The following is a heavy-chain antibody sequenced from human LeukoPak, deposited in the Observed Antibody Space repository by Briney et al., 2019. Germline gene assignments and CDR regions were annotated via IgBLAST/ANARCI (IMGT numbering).Heavy chain of an antibody. V-gene: IGHV3-30*02. CDR3: ARILDSAWGELGY. J-gene: IGHJ4*02. CDR2: IRSDGSNK. CDR1: GFTFSSYG. Sequence: WGSLRLSSAASGFTFSSYGMSWVRQAPGKGLEWMAFIRSDGSNKYYADSVKGRFTISRDNSKNTLYLQMNSLRAEDTAVYYCARILDSAWGELGYWGQGTLVTVSS. D-gene: IGHD6-19*01.